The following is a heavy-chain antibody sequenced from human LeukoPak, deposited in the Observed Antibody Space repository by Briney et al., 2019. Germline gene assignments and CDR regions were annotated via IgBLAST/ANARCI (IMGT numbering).Heavy chain of an antibody. CDR1: GGSVSSGSYY. Sequence: PSETLSLTCTVSGGSVSSGSYYWSWIRQPPGKGLEWIGYIYYSGSTNYNPSLKSRVTISVDTSKNQFSLKLSSVIAADTAVYYCARDRPLYGMDVWGQGTTVTVSS. V-gene: IGHV4-61*01. J-gene: IGHJ6*02. D-gene: IGHD6-6*01. CDR3: ARDRPLYGMDV. CDR2: IYYSGST.